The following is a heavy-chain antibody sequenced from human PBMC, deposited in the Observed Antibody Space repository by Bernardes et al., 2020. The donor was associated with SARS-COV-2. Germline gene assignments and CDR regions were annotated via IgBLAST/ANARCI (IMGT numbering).Heavy chain of an antibody. CDR2: INPNSGDT. CDR3: AMPAIPLRFLEWLPFDY. CDR1: GYTFIGYY. J-gene: IGHJ4*02. D-gene: IGHD3-3*01. V-gene: IGHV1-2*02. Sequence: ASVKVSCKASGYTFIGYYNHWVRQAPGQGLAWMGWINPNSGDTIYLQKFQGRVTMTRDTSINTAYMELNRLRSDDTAVYYCAMPAIPLRFLEWLPFDYWGQGTLVTVSS.